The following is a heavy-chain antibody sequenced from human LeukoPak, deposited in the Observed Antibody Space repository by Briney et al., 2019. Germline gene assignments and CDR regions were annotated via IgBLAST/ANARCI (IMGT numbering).Heavy chain of an antibody. D-gene: IGHD5-12*01. CDR3: AREGHTSGFCGSFDI. CDR1: GRPFSSSI. Sequence: GGSLRLSCALSGRPFSSSIMHWVRRAPGKGLEWVAGMSFDGSQYYVESVKGRFAISRDNSGNTVYLHMTSLRPEDTAVYFCAREGHTSGFCGSFDIWGQGTTVTISS. V-gene: IGHV3-30*09. CDR2: MSFDGSQ. J-gene: IGHJ3*02.